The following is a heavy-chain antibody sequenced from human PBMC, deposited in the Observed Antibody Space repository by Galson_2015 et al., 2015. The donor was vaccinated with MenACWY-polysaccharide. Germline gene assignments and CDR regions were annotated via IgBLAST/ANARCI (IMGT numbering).Heavy chain of an antibody. CDR2: MNPNSGNT. D-gene: IGHD3-22*01. V-gene: IGHV1-8*01. Sequence: QSGAEVKKPGASVKVSCKASGYTFSSYDINWVRQTTGQGLEWMGWMNPNSGNTGYAQKFQGRVTMTRNTSISIAYMELSSLRSEDAAVYYCARGGKYDEDSSGYLNWFDPWGQGTLVTVSS. CDR3: ARGGKYDEDSSGYLNWFDP. CDR1: GYTFSSYD. J-gene: IGHJ5*02.